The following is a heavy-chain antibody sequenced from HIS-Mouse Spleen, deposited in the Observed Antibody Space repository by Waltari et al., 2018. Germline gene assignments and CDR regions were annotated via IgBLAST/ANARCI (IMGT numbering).Heavy chain of an antibody. CDR2: IYYSGST. Sequence: QLQLQESGPGLVKPSETLSLTCTVSGGSIRSSSYSWGWIRQPPGKGLEWIGSIYYSGSTYYNPSLKSRVTISVDTSKNQFSLKLSSVTAADTAVYYCAREIQYSSSWYDWYFDLWGRGTLVTVSS. CDR3: AREIQYSSSWYDWYFDL. D-gene: IGHD6-13*01. CDR1: GGSIRSSSYS. V-gene: IGHV4-39*07. J-gene: IGHJ2*01.